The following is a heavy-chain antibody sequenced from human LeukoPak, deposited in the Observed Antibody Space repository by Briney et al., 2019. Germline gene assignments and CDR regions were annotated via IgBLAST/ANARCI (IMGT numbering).Heavy chain of an antibody. CDR2: LWANGNTS. D-gene: IGHD1-1*01. CDR3: VRDSPHWTLDY. Sequence: QPGGSLRLSCAASGLRINNYAMHWVRQAPGKGLEWVAILWANGNTSFYADSVKGRFPISSDTSTNTLYLHMDSLRVEDTAVYHCVRDSPHWTLDYWGQGTLVTVSS. J-gene: IGHJ4*02. V-gene: IGHV3-33*01. CDR1: GLRINNYA.